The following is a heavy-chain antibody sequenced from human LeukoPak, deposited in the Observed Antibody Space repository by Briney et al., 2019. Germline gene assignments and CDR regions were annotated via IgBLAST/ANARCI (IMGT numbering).Heavy chain of an antibody. CDR2: IWYDGSNK. Sequence: HPGGSLRLSCAASGFTFSSYGMHWVRQAPGKGLGWVAVIWYDGSNKYYADSVKGRFTISRDNSKNTLYLQMNSLRAEDTAVYYCARDPSPGAYYYGSGSYPNYYYYGMDVWGQGTTVTVSS. CDR1: GFTFSSYG. V-gene: IGHV3-33*01. CDR3: ARDPSPGAYYYGSGSYPNYYYYGMDV. D-gene: IGHD3-10*01. J-gene: IGHJ6*02.